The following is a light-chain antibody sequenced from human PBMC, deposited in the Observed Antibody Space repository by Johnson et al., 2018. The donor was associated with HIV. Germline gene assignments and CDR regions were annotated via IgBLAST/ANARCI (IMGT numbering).Light chain of an antibody. V-gene: IGLV1-51*01. J-gene: IGLJ1*01. CDR1: ISNIGNNY. CDR3: GTWDSSLSAPYI. CDR2: ENN. Sequence: QSVLTQPPSVSAAPGQKVTISCSGSISNIGNNYVSWYQQLPGTAPKLLIYENNKRPTGITDRFSGSKSGTSATLGITGPPTGDEADYYCGTWDSSLSAPYIFGTVTKVTVL.